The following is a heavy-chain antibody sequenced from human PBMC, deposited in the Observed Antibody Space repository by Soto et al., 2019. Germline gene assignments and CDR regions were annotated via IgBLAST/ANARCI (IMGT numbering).Heavy chain of an antibody. V-gene: IGHV3-20*01. CDR3: ASDRGSVTTSASWYFDL. CDR2: INWNGGST. D-gene: IGHD4-17*01. Sequence: EVQLVESGGGVVRPGGSLRLSCAASGFTFDDYGMSWVRQAPGKGLEWVSGINWNGGSTGYADSVKGRFTISRDNAKNSLYLQMNSLRAEDTALYHCASDRGSVTTSASWYFDLWGRGTLVTVSS. CDR1: GFTFDDYG. J-gene: IGHJ2*01.